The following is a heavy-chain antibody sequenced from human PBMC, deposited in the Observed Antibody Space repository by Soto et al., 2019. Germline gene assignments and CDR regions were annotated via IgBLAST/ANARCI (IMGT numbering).Heavy chain of an antibody. V-gene: IGHV1-69*13. J-gene: IGHJ4*02. Sequence: ASVKVSCKASGGTFSSYAISWVRQAPGQGLEWMGGIIPIFGTANYAQKFQGRVTITADESTSTAYMELSSLRSEDTAVYYCARTDSSSWYFDYWGQGTLVTVSS. CDR3: ARTDSSSWYFDY. CDR1: GGTFSSYA. CDR2: IIPIFGTA. D-gene: IGHD6-13*01.